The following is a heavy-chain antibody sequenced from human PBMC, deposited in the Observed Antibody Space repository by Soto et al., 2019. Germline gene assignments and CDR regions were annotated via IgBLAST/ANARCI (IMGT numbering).Heavy chain of an antibody. V-gene: IGHV4-39*01. Sequence: PSETLRHTCTVSGGSISASSYFWCWIRQPQGKGLEWIGNIYLSGTTYYNPSLKSRVTISYDTSKNQFSLNLRSVTAADTAVYYCAIPLSYSRGTSTWVDPWGQVTL. CDR2: IYLSGTT. CDR3: AIPLSYSRGTSTWVDP. CDR1: GGSISASSYF. D-gene: IGHD6-19*01. J-gene: IGHJ5*02.